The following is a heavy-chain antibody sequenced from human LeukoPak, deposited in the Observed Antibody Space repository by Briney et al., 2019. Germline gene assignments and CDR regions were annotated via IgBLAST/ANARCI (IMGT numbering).Heavy chain of an antibody. CDR1: GGSISSCY. CDR2: IYYSGST. Sequence: PSETLSLTCTVSGGSISSCYWSWIRQPPGKGLEWIGYIYYSGSTNYNPSLKSRVTISVDTSKNQFSLKLSSVTAADTAVYYCARALWRGYSYGWVDYWGQGTLVTVSS. J-gene: IGHJ4*02. V-gene: IGHV4-59*01. D-gene: IGHD5-18*01. CDR3: ARALWRGYSYGWVDY.